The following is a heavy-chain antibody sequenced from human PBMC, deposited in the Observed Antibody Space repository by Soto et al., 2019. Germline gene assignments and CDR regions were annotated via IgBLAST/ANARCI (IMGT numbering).Heavy chain of an antibody. CDR2: TYYRSKWYN. J-gene: IGHJ6*02. V-gene: IGHV6-1*01. Sequence: PSQTLSLTCAISGDSVSSNSAAWNWIRQSPSRGLEWLGRTYYRSKWYNDYVVSVKSRITINPDTSKNQFSLQLNSVTPEDTAVYYCARGVGYCTNGVCYPYYYYGMDVWGQGTTVTV. CDR1: GDSVSSNSAA. CDR3: ARGVGYCTNGVCYPYYYYGMDV. D-gene: IGHD2-8*01.